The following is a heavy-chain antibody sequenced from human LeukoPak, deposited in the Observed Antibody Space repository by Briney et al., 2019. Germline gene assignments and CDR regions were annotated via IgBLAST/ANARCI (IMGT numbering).Heavy chain of an antibody. D-gene: IGHD3-16*02. V-gene: IGHV3-48*03. CDR3: ARWSRLGELSSDF. CDR1: GFTSSSFE. Sequence: GGSLRLSCAASGFTSSSFEMNWVRQGPGKGLESVSYISSSGSIIYYADSVKGRFTISRDNAKNSLYLQMSILRAEDTAVYYCARWSRLGELSSDFWGQGTLVSVSS. J-gene: IGHJ4*02. CDR2: ISSSGSII.